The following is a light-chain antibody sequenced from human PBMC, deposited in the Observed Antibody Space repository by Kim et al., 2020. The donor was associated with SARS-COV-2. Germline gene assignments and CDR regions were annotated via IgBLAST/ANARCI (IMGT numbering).Light chain of an antibody. Sequence: SVSLSCTVTIGDVGPYKYVSWYQHHPGKVPKLIIYDVHKRPSGVPDRFSGSKSGNTASLTISGLQSEDEADYYCCSFADTSTPYVFGTGTKVTVL. V-gene: IGLV2-11*01. J-gene: IGLJ1*01. CDR2: DVH. CDR1: IGDVGPYKY. CDR3: CSFADTSTPYV.